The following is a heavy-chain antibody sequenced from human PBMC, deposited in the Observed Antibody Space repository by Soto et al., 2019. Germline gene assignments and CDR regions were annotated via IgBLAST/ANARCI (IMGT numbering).Heavy chain of an antibody. J-gene: IGHJ4*02. D-gene: IGHD6-13*01. CDR2: ISGSGGST. V-gene: IGHV3-23*01. Sequence: SLRLSCAASGFTFSSYAMSWVRQAPGKGLEWVSAISGSGGSTYYADSVKGRFTISRDNSKNTLYLQMNSLRAEDTAVYYCAKDFISWYYFDYWGPGTLVTVSS. CDR1: GFTFSSYA. CDR3: AKDFISWYYFDY.